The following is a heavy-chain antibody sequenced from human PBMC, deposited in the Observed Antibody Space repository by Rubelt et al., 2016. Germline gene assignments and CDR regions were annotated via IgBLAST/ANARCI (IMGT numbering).Heavy chain of an antibody. V-gene: IGHV3-23*04. D-gene: IGHD3-10*01. J-gene: IGHJ6*02. CDR3: RVRGVINEKYYNFGMDV. CDR1: GFTFSTFG. CDR2: ISGGGDSA. Sequence: EVQLVESGGGLVQPGGSLRLSCAASGFTFSTFGISWVRQAPGKGPEWVSAISGGGDSAQYAASVRGRFTISRDNSKNTLYLQMNSLRAEDTAVYYCRVRGVINEKYYNFGMDVWGQGTTVTVSS.